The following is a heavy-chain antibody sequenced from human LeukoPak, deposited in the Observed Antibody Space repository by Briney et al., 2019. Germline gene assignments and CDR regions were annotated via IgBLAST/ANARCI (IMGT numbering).Heavy chain of an antibody. CDR3: ARDSAGDQVRIFDY. J-gene: IGHJ4*02. CDR2: IYYSGST. Sequence: TSETLSLTCTVSGGSISSSGYYWGWIRQPPGKGLEWIGYIYYSGSTNYNPSLKSRVTISVDTSKNQFSLKLSSVTAADTAVYYCARDSAGDQVRIFDYWGQGTLVTVSS. CDR1: GGSISSSGYY. V-gene: IGHV4-61*08. D-gene: IGHD3-10*01.